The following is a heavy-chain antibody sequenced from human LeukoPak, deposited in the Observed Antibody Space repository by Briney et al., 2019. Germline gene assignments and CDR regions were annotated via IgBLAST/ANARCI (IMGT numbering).Heavy chain of an antibody. Sequence: GSLKVSCKASGYTFTGYYMHWVRQAPGQGLEWMGWINTNSGGTNHAQKFQGRVTMTRDTSISTDYMDLSRLTSDDTAVYYCARGGAKGYKYFDYWGQGTLVAVCS. CDR3: ARGGAKGYKYFDY. CDR2: INTNSGGT. V-gene: IGHV1-2*02. CDR1: GYTFTGYY. D-gene: IGHD5-24*01. J-gene: IGHJ4*02.